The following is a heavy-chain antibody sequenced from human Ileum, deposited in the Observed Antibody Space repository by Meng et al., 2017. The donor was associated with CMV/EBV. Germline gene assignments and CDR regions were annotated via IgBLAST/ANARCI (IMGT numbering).Heavy chain of an antibody. CDR3: ARAGHSGSYLPGLFDY. CDR1: GFTFSSYE. CDR2: INWNGKTA. V-gene: IGHV3-20*04. Sequence: GGSLRLSCAASGFTFSSYEMNWVRQAPGKGLEWVSTINWNGKTAGHADSVQGRFTISRDNARNSLYLEMNFLRAEDTAFYYCARAGHSGSYLPGLFDYWGQGALVTVSS. D-gene: IGHD1-26*01. J-gene: IGHJ4*02.